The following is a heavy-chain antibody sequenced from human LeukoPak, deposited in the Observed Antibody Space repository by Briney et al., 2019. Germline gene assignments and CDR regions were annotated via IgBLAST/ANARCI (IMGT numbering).Heavy chain of an antibody. V-gene: IGHV1-18*01. CDR3: ARGVRYSSSWYLFAAFDI. CDR2: ISAYNGNT. D-gene: IGHD6-13*01. Sequence: ASVKVSCKASGYTFTSYGISWVRQAPGQGLEWMGWISAYNGNTNYAQKLQGRVTMTTDTSTSTAYMELKSLRSDDTAVYYCARGVRYSSSWYLFAAFDIWGQATMVTVSS. J-gene: IGHJ3*02. CDR1: GYTFTSYG.